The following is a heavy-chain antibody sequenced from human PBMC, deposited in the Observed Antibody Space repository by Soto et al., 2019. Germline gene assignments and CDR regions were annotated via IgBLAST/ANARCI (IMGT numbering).Heavy chain of an antibody. CDR3: ARDGAHQDIDY. D-gene: IGHD2-2*01. Sequence: ESGGGVVQPGRSLRLSCVASGISFGSSGMHWVRQAPGKGLEWVAFIWYDGSNQYYSDSVKGRFTTSRDNSMNTVFLQMDSLRVEDTGRYYCARDGAHQDIDYLGKGALVTVSS. J-gene: IGHJ4*02. V-gene: IGHV3-33*01. CDR2: IWYDGSNQ. CDR1: GISFGSSG.